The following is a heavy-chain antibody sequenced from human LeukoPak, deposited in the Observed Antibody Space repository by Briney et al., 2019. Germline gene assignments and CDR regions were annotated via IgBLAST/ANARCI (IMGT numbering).Heavy chain of an antibody. CDR2: IWYDGSNK. CDR1: GFTFSSYG. J-gene: IGHJ4*02. Sequence: GGSLRLSCAASGFTFSSYGMHWVRQAPGKGLEWVAVIWYDGSNKYYADSVKGRFTISRDNPKNTLYLQMNSLRAEDTAVYYCATNSNRWYYFDYWGQGTLVTVSS. D-gene: IGHD6-13*01. V-gene: IGHV3-33*01. CDR3: ATNSNRWYYFDY.